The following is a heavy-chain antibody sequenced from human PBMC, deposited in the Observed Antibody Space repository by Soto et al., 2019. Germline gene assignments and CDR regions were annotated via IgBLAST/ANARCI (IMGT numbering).Heavy chain of an antibody. CDR2: INSDGSST. J-gene: IGHJ6*03. CDR3: ARGLRFYPLRVYYYYYMDV. CDR1: GDTVRSSA. V-gene: IGHV3-74*01. Sequence: PGGSLRPSCAASGDTVRSSAMTWVRQAPGKGLVWVSRINSDGSSTSYADSVKGRFTISRDNAKNTLYLQMNSLRAEDTAVYYCARGLRFYPLRVYYYYYMDVWGKGTTVTVSS. D-gene: IGHD3-3*01.